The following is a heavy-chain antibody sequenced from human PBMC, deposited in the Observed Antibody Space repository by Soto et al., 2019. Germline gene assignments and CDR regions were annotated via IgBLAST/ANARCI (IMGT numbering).Heavy chain of an antibody. CDR1: GGSFSGYY. D-gene: IGHD3-10*01. Sequence: SETLSLTCAVYGGSFSGYYWSWIRQPPGKGLEWIGEINHSGSTNYNPSLKSRVTISVDTSKNQFSLKLSSVTAADTAVYYCGGHYYGSGSYYNTPFDYWGQGTLVTVSS. J-gene: IGHJ4*02. CDR2: INHSGST. CDR3: GGHYYGSGSYYNTPFDY. V-gene: IGHV4-34*01.